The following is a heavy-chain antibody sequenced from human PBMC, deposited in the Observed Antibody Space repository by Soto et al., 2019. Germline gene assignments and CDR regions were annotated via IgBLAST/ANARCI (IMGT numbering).Heavy chain of an antibody. CDR2: ITNDGRNT. CDR3: ANGNYRYGNEPKFEY. D-gene: IGHD1-7*01. J-gene: IGHJ4*02. Sequence: PGGSLRLSCAASTFIFSNCGLHWVRQAPVKGLEWVAAITNDGRNTYYVDSVRGRFTISRDDSQNTLYLQMNSLRTEDTAMYYCANGNYRYGNEPKFEYWGQGTLVTVSS. V-gene: IGHV3-30*18. CDR1: TFIFSNCG.